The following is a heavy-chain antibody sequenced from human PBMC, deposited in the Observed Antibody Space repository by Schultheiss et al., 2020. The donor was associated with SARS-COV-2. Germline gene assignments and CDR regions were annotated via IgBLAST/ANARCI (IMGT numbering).Heavy chain of an antibody. Sequence: GESLKISCAASGFTFSSYGMHWVRQAPGKGLEWVAVIWYDGSNKYYADSVKGRFTISSDNSKNTLYLQMNSLRAEDTAMYYCAKEGRYYYGSGSYYNHGMDVWGQGTTVTVSS. CDR1: GFTFSSYG. J-gene: IGHJ6*02. D-gene: IGHD3-10*01. CDR3: AKEGRYYYGSGSYYNHGMDV. V-gene: IGHV3-33*06. CDR2: IWYDGSNK.